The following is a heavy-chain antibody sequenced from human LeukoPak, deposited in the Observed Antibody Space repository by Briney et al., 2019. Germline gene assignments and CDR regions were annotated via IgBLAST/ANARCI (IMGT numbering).Heavy chain of an antibody. CDR3: ARHGRGGYDFNSGYFDY. Sequence: PSETLSLTCTVSGGSISSYYWSWIRQPPGKGLEWIGYIYYSGSTSYNPSLKSRVTISVDTSKNQFSLKLSSVTAADTAVYYCARHGRGGYDFNSGYFDYWGQGTLVTVSS. J-gene: IGHJ4*02. D-gene: IGHD5-12*01. V-gene: IGHV4-59*08. CDR1: GGSISSYY. CDR2: IYYSGST.